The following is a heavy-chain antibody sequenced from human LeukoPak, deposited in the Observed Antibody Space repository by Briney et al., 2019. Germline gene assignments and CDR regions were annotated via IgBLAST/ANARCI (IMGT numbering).Heavy chain of an antibody. CDR3: AKGGLAAAGTPIDY. V-gene: IGHV3-48*03. CDR2: ISSSGSTI. Sequence: PGGSLRLSCAASGFAFRTYEMNWVRQAPGKGLEWVSYISSSGSTIYYADSVKGRFTISRDNSKNTLYLQMNSLRAEDTAVYYCAKGGLAAAGTPIDYWGQGTLVTVSS. D-gene: IGHD6-13*01. J-gene: IGHJ4*02. CDR1: GFAFRTYE.